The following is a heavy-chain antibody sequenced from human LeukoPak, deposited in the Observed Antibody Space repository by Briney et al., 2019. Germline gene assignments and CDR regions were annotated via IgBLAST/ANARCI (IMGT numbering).Heavy chain of an antibody. D-gene: IGHD1-26*01. CDR1: GFTFSSYA. Sequence: GGSLRLSCAASGFTFSSYAMHWVRQAPGKGLDYVSAISSSGGSTYYANSVKGRFTISRDNSKNTLYLQMGSLRTEDMAVFYCARNYYAPDYYYMDVWGKGTTVTISS. CDR3: ARNYYAPDYYYMDV. CDR2: ISSSGGST. V-gene: IGHV3-64*01. J-gene: IGHJ6*03.